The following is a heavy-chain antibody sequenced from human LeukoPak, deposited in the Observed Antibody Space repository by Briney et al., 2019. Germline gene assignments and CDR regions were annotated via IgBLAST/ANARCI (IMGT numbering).Heavy chain of an antibody. D-gene: IGHD6-19*01. CDR2: IIPILGIA. J-gene: IGHJ4*02. V-gene: IGHV1-69*02. Sequence: ASVKASCKASGGTFSSYTISWVRQAPGQGLEWMGRIIPILGIANYAQKFQGRVTITADKSTSTAYMELSSLRSEDTAVYYCAREYSSGWYPIDYWGQGTLVTVSS. CDR3: AREYSSGWYPIDY. CDR1: GGTFSSYT.